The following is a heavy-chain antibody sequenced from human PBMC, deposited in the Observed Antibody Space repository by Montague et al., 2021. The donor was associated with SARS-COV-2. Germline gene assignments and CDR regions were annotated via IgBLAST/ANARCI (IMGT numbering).Heavy chain of an antibody. CDR3: ASAATITMIVVVIDAFDF. CDR2: IYYSGST. D-gene: IGHD3-22*01. V-gene: IGHV4-31*03. CDR1: GGSISSGGYY. Sequence: TLSLTCTVSGGSISSGGYYWSWIRQHPGKGLEWIGYIYYSGSTYYNPSLKSRVTISVDTSKNQFSLKLSSVTAADTAVYYCASAATITMIVVVIDAFDFWGQGTMVTVSS. J-gene: IGHJ3*01.